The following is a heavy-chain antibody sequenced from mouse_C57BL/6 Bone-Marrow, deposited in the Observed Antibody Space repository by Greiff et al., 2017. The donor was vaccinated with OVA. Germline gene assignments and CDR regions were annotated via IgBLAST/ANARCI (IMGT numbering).Heavy chain of an antibody. CDR3: ARGDYYGSSGDAMDY. CDR2: IYPRDGST. D-gene: IGHD1-1*01. V-gene: IGHV1-78*01. CDR1: GYTFTDHT. Sequence: LQESDAELVKPGASVKISCKVSGYTFTDHTIHWMKQRPEQGLEWIGYIYPRDGSTKYNEKFKGKATLTADKSSSTAYMQLNSLTSEDSAVYFCARGDYYGSSGDAMDYWGQGTSVTVSS. J-gene: IGHJ4*01.